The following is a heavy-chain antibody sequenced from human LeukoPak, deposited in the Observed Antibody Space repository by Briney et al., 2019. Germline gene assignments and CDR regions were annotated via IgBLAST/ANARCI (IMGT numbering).Heavy chain of an antibody. CDR2: VYYSGST. J-gene: IGHJ5*01. Sequence: KTSETLSLTCSVSGDSFSNYYWTWIRQPPGKGLEWIGYVYYSGSTNYNPSLKTRLHLSVDTSKNRFSLKLSPVTAADTAVYYCASSPRLTTSWFLFDSWGHGTLVTVSS. CDR3: ASSPRLTTSWFLFDS. V-gene: IGHV4-59*08. CDR1: GDSFSNYY. D-gene: IGHD2-2*01.